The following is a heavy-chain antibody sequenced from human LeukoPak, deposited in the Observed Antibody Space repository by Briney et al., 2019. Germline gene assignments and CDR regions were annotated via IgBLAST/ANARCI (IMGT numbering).Heavy chain of an antibody. CDR3: ARGLRIAVAGNIDY. D-gene: IGHD6-19*01. CDR1: GFTFSSYA. Sequence: GGSLRLSCAASGFTFSSYAMYWVRQAPGKGLEWVAVISYDGSNKYYADSVKGRFTISRDNSKNTLYLQMNSLRAEDTAVYYCARGLRIAVAGNIDYWGQGTLVTVSS. J-gene: IGHJ4*02. V-gene: IGHV3-30*04. CDR2: ISYDGSNK.